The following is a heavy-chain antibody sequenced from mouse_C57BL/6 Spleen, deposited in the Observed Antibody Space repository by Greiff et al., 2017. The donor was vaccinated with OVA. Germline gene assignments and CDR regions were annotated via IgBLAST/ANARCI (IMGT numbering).Heavy chain of an antibody. J-gene: IGHJ2*01. Sequence: QVQLKQPGAELVMPGASVKLSCKASGYTFTSYWMHWVKQRPGQGLEWIGEIDPSDSYTNYNQKFKGKSTLTVDKSSSTAYMQLSSLTSEDSAVYYCARGGYGNYVNFDYWGQGTTLTVSS. D-gene: IGHD2-1*01. CDR3: ARGGYGNYVNFDY. V-gene: IGHV1-69*01. CDR1: GYTFTSYW. CDR2: IDPSDSYT.